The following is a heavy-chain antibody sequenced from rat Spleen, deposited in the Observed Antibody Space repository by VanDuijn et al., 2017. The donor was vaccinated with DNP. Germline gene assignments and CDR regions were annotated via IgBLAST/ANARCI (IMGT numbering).Heavy chain of an antibody. V-gene: IGHV5-31*01. Sequence: EVQLVESGGGLVQPGRSLKLSCVASGFTFNNYWMTWIRQAPGKGLEWVSSISYDGGSTYYRDSVKGRFTISRDNAKSTLYLQMESLRSEDTATYYCAKDILPDYWGQGVMVTVSS. J-gene: IGHJ2*01. CDR3: AKDILPDY. D-gene: IGHD1-2*01. CDR1: GFTFNNYW. CDR2: ISYDGGST.